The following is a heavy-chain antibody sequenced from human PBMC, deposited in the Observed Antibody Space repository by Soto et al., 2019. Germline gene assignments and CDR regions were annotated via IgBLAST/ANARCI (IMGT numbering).Heavy chain of an antibody. CDR1: GFTFSKFD. CDR3: ARGQEVGAHFFDS. V-gene: IGHV3-13*04. Sequence: GGSLRLSCEASGFTFSKFDMHWVRQPTGKGLEWASTIGISGDTYYAVSVKGRFTISRDNAKNSLSLQMNSLRAGDTALYFCARGQEVGAHFFDSWGQGTQVTVSS. J-gene: IGHJ4*02. D-gene: IGHD2-15*01. CDR2: IGISGDT.